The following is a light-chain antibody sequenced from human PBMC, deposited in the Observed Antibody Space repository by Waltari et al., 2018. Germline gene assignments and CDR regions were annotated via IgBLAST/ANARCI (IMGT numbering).Light chain of an antibody. Sequence: SYELTQPPSVSVSPGQTASITCSGDKLGNKYACWYQQKPGQSPVLVIYPDNRRPSGISERFSGSNSGNTATLTISVTQAMDEADYFCQAWASSTVVFGGGTKLTVL. V-gene: IGLV3-1*01. CDR2: PDN. J-gene: IGLJ2*01. CDR1: KLGNKY. CDR3: QAWASSTVV.